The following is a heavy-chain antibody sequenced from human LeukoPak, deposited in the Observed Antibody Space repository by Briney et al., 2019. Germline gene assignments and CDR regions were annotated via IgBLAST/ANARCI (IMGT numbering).Heavy chain of an antibody. CDR3: ARGGNYRYFYYYMDV. Sequence: SETLSLTCTVSGGSISSHYWSWIRQPPGKGLEWIGYIYYSGSTNYNPSLKSRVTISVDTSKNQFSLRLSSVTAADTAVYYCARGGNYRYFYYYMDVWGKGTTVTVSS. D-gene: IGHD1-7*01. CDR2: IYYSGST. CDR1: GGSISSHY. V-gene: IGHV4-59*11. J-gene: IGHJ6*03.